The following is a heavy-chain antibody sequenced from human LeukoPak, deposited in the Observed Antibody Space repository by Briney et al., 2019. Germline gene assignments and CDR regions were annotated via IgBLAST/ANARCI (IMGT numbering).Heavy chain of an antibody. CDR2: ISSSSSYI. CDR1: GFTFSSYS. D-gene: IGHD3-22*01. J-gene: IGHJ4*02. CDR3: AKDFLLYYYDSSDYRGGYFDY. V-gene: IGHV3-21*01. Sequence: GGSLRLSCAASGFTFSSYSMNWVRQAPGKGLEWVSSISSSSSYIYYADSVKGRFTISRDNSRNTLYLQMNSLRPEDTAVYYCAKDFLLYYYDSSDYRGGYFDYWGQGTLVTVSS.